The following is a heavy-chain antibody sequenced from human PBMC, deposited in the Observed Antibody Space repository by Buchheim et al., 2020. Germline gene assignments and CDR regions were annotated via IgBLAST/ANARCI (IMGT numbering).Heavy chain of an antibody. Sequence: QVQLVESGGGVVQPGRSLRLSCAASGFTFSSYAMHWVRQAPGKGLEWVAVISYDGSNQYYADSVKGRFTISRDNSGNTLYLQMNSLRAEDTAVYYCARASMLRGVIVTSYWGQGTL. V-gene: IGHV3-30-3*01. D-gene: IGHD3-10*01. CDR3: ARASMLRGVIVTSY. CDR1: GFTFSSYA. CDR2: ISYDGSNQ. J-gene: IGHJ4*02.